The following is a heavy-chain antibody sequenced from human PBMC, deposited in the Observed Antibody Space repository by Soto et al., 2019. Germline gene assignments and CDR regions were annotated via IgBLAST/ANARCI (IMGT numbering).Heavy chain of an antibody. CDR3: ASEHSWSRDYYYYGMDV. D-gene: IGHD1-20*01. CDR1: GGTFSSYA. J-gene: IGHJ6*02. V-gene: IGHV1-69*01. Sequence: QVQLVQSGAEVKKPGSSVKVSCKASGGTFSSYAISWVRQAPGQGLEWMGGIIPIFGTANSAQKFQGRGTSAADESASSAYMELSRLRSEDTDVYYCASEHSWSRDYYYYGMDVWGQGTTVTVSS. CDR2: IIPIFGTA.